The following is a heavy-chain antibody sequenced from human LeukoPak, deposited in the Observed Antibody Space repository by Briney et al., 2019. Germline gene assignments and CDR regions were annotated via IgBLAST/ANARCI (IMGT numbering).Heavy chain of an antibody. D-gene: IGHD3-22*01. Sequence: GGSLRLSCAASGFRFSDYAVHWLRQAPGKGLEWVAVISYDGSNKYYADSVKGRFTISRDNSKNTLYLQMNSLRAEDTAVYYCARERRIPSTMISGFDYWGQGTLVTVPS. V-gene: IGHV3-30-3*01. CDR2: ISYDGSNK. CDR1: GFRFSDYA. CDR3: ARERRIPSTMISGFDY. J-gene: IGHJ4*02.